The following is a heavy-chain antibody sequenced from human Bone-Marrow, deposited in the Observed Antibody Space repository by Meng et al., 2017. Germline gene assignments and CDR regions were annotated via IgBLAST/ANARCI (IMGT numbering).Heavy chain of an antibody. D-gene: IGHD3-22*01. J-gene: IGHJ4*02. Sequence: GESLKISCAASGFTFSSYAMSWVRQAPGKGLEWVSAISGSGGSTYYADSVKGRFTIPRDNSKNTLYLQINGLKAEDTAVYYCAKQGRRGYYDSSGYWYFFDYWGQGTLVTVS. CDR1: GFTFSSYA. CDR2: ISGSGGST. V-gene: IGHV3-23*01. CDR3: AKQGRRGYYDSSGYWYFFDY.